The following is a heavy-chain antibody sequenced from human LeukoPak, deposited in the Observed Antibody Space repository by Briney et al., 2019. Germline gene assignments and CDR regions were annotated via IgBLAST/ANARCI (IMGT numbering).Heavy chain of an antibody. CDR3: AGGPGLLWFGEVYDY. J-gene: IGHJ4*02. D-gene: IGHD3-10*01. CDR1: GFTFSSYW. Sequence: GGSLRLSCAASGFTFSSYWMSWVRQAPGKGLEWVANIKQDGSEKYYVDSVKGRFTISRDNAKNSLYLQMNSLRAEDTAVYYCAGGPGLLWFGEVYDYWGQGTLVTVSS. CDR2: IKQDGSEK. V-gene: IGHV3-7*03.